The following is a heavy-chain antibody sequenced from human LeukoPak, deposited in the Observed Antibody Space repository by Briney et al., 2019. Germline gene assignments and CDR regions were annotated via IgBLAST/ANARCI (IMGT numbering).Heavy chain of an antibody. D-gene: IGHD6-13*01. CDR3: ARLLKQQLVRFRWSFDY. CDR2: INHSGST. V-gene: IGHV4-38-2*02. J-gene: IGHJ4*02. Sequence: SETLSLTCTVSGYSISSGYYWGWIRQPPGKGLEWIGEINHSGSTNYNPSLKSRVTISVDTSKNQFSLKLSSVTAADTAVYYCARLLKQQLVRFRWSFDYWGQGTLVTVSS. CDR1: GYSISSGYY.